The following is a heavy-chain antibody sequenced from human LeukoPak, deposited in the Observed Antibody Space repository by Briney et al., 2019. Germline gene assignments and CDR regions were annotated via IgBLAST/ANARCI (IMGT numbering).Heavy chain of an antibody. Sequence: GGSLRLSCAASGFTFSSYWMHWVRQAPGKWLVWVSRINSDGSSTSYADSVKGRFTISRDNAKNTLYLQMNSLRAEDTAVYYCARDRGDDILTGSFGYRGQGTLVTVSS. D-gene: IGHD3-9*01. CDR1: GFTFSSYW. V-gene: IGHV3-74*01. J-gene: IGHJ4*02. CDR2: INSDGSST. CDR3: ARDRGDDILTGSFGY.